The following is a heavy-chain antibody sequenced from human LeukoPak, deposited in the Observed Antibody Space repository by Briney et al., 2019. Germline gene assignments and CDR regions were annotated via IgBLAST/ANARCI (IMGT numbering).Heavy chain of an antibody. CDR2: IDPHGTEK. Sequence: GGSLRLSCAASGFTFTSYWMSWVRQAPGKGLEWVANIDPHGTEKYYVDSVKGRFTISRDNAKSSLYLQMNSLRAEDTAVYYCARAYNKAFDYWGQGTLVTVSS. CDR3: ARAYNKAFDY. D-gene: IGHD1-14*01. V-gene: IGHV3-7*01. CDR1: GFTFTSYW. J-gene: IGHJ4*02.